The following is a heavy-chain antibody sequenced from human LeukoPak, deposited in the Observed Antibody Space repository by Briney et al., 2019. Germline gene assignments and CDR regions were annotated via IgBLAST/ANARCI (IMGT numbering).Heavy chain of an antibody. Sequence: VAPVRVSCKVSGYTFTSYGITWVRQAPGQGLEWMGWISVYNGNTNYAQKLQGRVTTTTDTTTSTAYMELRSLRSDDTAVYYCARHVRDYYDSSGYYRLDVFDIWGQGTLVTVSS. CDR3: ARHVRDYYDSSGYYRLDVFDI. V-gene: IGHV1-18*01. D-gene: IGHD3-22*01. CDR1: GYTFTSYG. CDR2: ISVYNGNT. J-gene: IGHJ3*02.